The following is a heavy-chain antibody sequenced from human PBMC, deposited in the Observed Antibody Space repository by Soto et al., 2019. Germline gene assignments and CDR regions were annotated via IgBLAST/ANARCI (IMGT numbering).Heavy chain of an antibody. V-gene: IGHV5-51*01. CDR1: GYKFTSYW. Sequence: GESLKISCRTSGYKFTSYWIAWVRQMPGKGLEWMGIIFPSDSDTRYRPSFQGQVTISADRSTSTVFLRWASLKASDTAVYFCARKDKSGYFNWFDPWGQGTLVTVSS. J-gene: IGHJ5*02. CDR3: ARKDKSGYFNWFDP. CDR2: IFPSDSDT. D-gene: IGHD3-22*01.